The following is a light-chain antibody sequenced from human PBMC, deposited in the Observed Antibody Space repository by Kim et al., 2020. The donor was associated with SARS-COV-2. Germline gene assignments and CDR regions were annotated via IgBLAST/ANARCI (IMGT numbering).Light chain of an antibody. V-gene: IGLV1-40*01. CDR1: DSNIGAGYD. J-gene: IGLJ3*02. CDR3: QSYDTTLGGSV. Sequence: SVLTQPPSVSGAPGQRVTISCTGSDSNIGAGYDVHWYRQLPGSAPELLISSNVNWPSGFPDRFSGSRSGPSASLAITGLQPEDEADYYCQSYDTTLGGSVFGGGTQLTVL. CDR2: SNV.